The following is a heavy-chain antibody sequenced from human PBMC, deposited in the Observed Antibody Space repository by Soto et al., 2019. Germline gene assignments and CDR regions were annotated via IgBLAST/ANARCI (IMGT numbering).Heavy chain of an antibody. J-gene: IGHJ6*02. CDR2: ISAYNGNT. CDR1: GYTFTSYG. V-gene: IGHV1-18*04. Sequence: GASVKVSCKASGYTFTSYGISWVRQAPGQGLEWMGWISAYNGNTNYAQELQGRVTMTTDTSTSTAYMELRSLRSDDTAVYYCARDSHYDSSGYYYDYYYYGMDVWGQGTTVTVSS. CDR3: ARDSHYDSSGYYYDYYYYGMDV. D-gene: IGHD3-22*01.